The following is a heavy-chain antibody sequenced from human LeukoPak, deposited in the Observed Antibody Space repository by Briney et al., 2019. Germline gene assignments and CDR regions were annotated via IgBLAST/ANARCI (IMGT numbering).Heavy chain of an antibody. J-gene: IGHJ4*02. Sequence: GGSLRLSCGASGFTFSSYAMSWVRQAPGRGLDWVSAISASGYSTYYADSVKGRFTISRDNSKNTLYLQMNSLRAEDTAVYYCARVNTNWPLDYWGQGTLLTVSS. CDR2: ISASGYST. V-gene: IGHV3-23*01. CDR1: GFTFSSYA. CDR3: ARVNTNWPLDY. D-gene: IGHD1-1*01.